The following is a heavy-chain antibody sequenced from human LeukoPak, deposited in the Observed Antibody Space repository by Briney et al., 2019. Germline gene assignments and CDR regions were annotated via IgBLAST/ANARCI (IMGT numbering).Heavy chain of an antibody. CDR2: ISGSGDVS. CDR3: AKGAFSGTYSPFED. V-gene: IGHV3-23*01. Sequence: SGGSLRLSCGASGLTFSSYVMSWVRQAPGQGLEWVSAISGSGDVSSYADAVKGRFTISRDNSKNTLYLQMNSLRAEDTAVYYCAKGAFSGTYSPFEDWGQGTLVTVSS. J-gene: IGHJ4*02. CDR1: GLTFSSYV. D-gene: IGHD3-10*01.